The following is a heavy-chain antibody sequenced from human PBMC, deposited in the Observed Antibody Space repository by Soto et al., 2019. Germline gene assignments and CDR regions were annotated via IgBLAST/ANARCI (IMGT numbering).Heavy chain of an antibody. Sequence: GWSLRLSCVVSVFCFNNYDMHWVRQVRGKGLEWVAAIGGADDPYYSVSVKGRFIVSRDNAQKSLYLQMNNLRAADTAVYFCARAYTGQLPRRGDYYYALDVWGRGTTVTVSS. CDR3: ARAYTGQLPRRGDYYYALDV. J-gene: IGHJ6*02. V-gene: IGHV3-13*05. D-gene: IGHD2-2*01. CDR1: VFCFNNYD. CDR2: IGGADDP.